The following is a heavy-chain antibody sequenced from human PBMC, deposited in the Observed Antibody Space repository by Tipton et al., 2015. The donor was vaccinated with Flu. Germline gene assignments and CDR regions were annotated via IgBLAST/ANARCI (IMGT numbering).Heavy chain of an antibody. CDR3: ARGLVGSSTYYFDY. Sequence: RSLRLSCAASGFTFSSYGMHWVRQAPGKGLEWVAVIWYDGSNKYYADSVKGRFTISRDNSKNTLYLQMNSLRAEDTAVYYCARGLVGSSTYYFDYWGQGTLVTVSS. V-gene: IGHV3-33*01. J-gene: IGHJ4*02. CDR1: GFTFSSYG. D-gene: IGHD3-10*01. CDR2: IWYDGSNK.